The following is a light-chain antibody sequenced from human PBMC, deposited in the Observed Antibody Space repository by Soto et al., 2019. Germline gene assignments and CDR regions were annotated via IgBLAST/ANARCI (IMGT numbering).Light chain of an antibody. CDR3: QQYDKSVLT. Sequence: EIVLPQSPGTLSLSPGERATLSCRASQSVSSSYLAWYQQKAGQAPRLLIDAASRMATGIPDRFSGSGSVTDFTLTISRLEPEDFALYYCQQYDKSVLTFGGGTKVEIK. J-gene: IGKJ4*01. CDR2: AAS. V-gene: IGKV3-20*01. CDR1: QSVSSSY.